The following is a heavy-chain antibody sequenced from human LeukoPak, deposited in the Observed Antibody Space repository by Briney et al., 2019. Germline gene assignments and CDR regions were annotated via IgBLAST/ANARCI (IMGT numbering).Heavy chain of an antibody. Sequence: SETLSLTCAVYGGSFSGYYWSWIRQPPGKGLEWIGEINHSGSTNYNPSLQSRVTISVDTSKDQFSLKLSSVTAADTAVYYCARGAAVAGTSYYYYGMDVWGQGTTVTVSS. CDR3: ARGAAVAGTSYYYYGMDV. CDR2: INHSGST. CDR1: GGSFSGYY. V-gene: IGHV4-34*01. J-gene: IGHJ6*02. D-gene: IGHD6-19*01.